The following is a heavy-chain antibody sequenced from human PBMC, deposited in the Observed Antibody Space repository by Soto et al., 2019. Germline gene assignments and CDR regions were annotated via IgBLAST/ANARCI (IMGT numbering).Heavy chain of an antibody. D-gene: IGHD6-19*01. CDR3: ARGYSSGWPFPDY. CDR1: GFTFRSYD. Sequence: EVQLVESGGGSAQPGGSLRLSCGASGFTFRSYDMHWVRQPTGKGLEWVSTIGAAGDTYYSGSVKGRFTISRENAKNSLYLQMNSLRAGDTAVYYCARGYSSGWPFPDYWGHGILVTVSS. CDR2: IGAAGDT. J-gene: IGHJ4*01. V-gene: IGHV3-13*01.